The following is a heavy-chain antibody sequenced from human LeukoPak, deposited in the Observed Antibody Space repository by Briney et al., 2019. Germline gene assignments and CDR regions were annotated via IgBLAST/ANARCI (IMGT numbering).Heavy chain of an antibody. J-gene: IGHJ4*02. Sequence: SETLSLTCTVSGGSISSSSYYWGWICQPPGKGLEWIGSFYYSGSTYYNPSLKSRVTISVNTSKNQFSLKLTSVTAADTAVYYCARGLGATTALASDYWGQGTLVTVSS. D-gene: IGHD1-26*01. CDR2: FYYSGST. CDR1: GGSISSSSYY. CDR3: ARGLGATTALASDY. V-gene: IGHV4-39*01.